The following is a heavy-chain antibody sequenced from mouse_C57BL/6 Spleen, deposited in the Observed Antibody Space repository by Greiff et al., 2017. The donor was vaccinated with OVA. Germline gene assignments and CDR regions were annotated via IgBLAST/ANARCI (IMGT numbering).Heavy chain of an antibody. CDR1: GYTFTEYT. V-gene: IGHV1-62-2*01. D-gene: IGHD4-1*01. J-gene: IGHJ1*03. CDR2: FYPGSGSI. Sequence: QVQLKQSGAELVKPGASVKLSCKASGYTFTEYTIHWVKQRSGQGLEWIGWFYPGSGSIKYNEKFKDKATLTADKSSSTVYMELSRLTSEDSAVYFCARHEEGLLGRDWYFDVWGTGTTVTVSS. CDR3: ARHEEGLLGRDWYFDV.